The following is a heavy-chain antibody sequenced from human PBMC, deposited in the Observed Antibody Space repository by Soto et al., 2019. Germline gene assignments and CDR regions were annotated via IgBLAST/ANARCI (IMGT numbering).Heavy chain of an antibody. CDR3: ASTHVDTAMVSHFDY. CDR2: INAGNGNT. J-gene: IGHJ4*02. Sequence: EASVKVSCKASGYTFTSYAMHWVRQAPGQRLEWMGWINAGNGNTKYSQKFQGRVTITRDTSASTAYMELSSLRSEDTAVYYCASTHVDTAMVSHFDYWGQGTLVTVSS. D-gene: IGHD5-18*01. V-gene: IGHV1-3*01. CDR1: GYTFTSYA.